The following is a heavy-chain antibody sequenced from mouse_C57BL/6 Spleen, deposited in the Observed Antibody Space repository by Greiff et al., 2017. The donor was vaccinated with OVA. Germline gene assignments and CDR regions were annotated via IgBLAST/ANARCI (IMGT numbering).Heavy chain of an antibody. CDR2: IRNKANGYTT. D-gene: IGHD1-1*01. CDR1: GFTFTDYY. J-gene: IGHJ2*01. CDR3: ARSYYYGSSYVGY. V-gene: IGHV7-3*01. Sequence: DVMLVESGGGLVQPGGSLSLSCAASGFTFTDYYMSWVRQPPGKALEWLGFIRNKANGYTTEYSASVKGRFTISRDNSQSILYLQMNALRAEDSATYYCARSYYYGSSYVGYWGQGTTLTVSS.